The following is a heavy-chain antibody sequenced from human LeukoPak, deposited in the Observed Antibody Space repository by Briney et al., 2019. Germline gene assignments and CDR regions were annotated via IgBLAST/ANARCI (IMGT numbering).Heavy chain of an antibody. Sequence: GGSLRLSCAASGFTFSSYAMSWVRQAPGKGLEWVSAISGSGGSTYYADSVKGRFTISRDNSKNTLYLQMISLRAEDTAVYYCAKDLSERRITIFCPDYWGQGTLVTVSS. J-gene: IGHJ4*02. CDR2: ISGSGGST. D-gene: IGHD3-9*01. CDR1: GFTFSSYA. CDR3: AKDLSERRITIFCPDY. V-gene: IGHV3-23*01.